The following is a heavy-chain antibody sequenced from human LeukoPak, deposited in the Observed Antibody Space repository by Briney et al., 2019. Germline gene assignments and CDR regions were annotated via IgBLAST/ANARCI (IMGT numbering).Heavy chain of an antibody. CDR3: AREMATIGDGAFDI. CDR2: IIPIFGTA. D-gene: IGHD5-24*01. CDR1: GGTFSSYA. J-gene: IGHJ3*02. Sequence: SVKVSCMASGGTFSSYAISWVRQAPGQGLEWMGRIIPIFGTANYAQKFQGRVTITTDESTSTAYMELSSLRSEDTAVYYCAREMATIGDGAFDIWGQGTMVTVSS. V-gene: IGHV1-69*05.